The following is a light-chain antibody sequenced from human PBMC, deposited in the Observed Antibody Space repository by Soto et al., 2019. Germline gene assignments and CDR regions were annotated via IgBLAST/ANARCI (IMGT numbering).Light chain of an antibody. CDR3: QKYNSAPFT. Sequence: DIQMTQSPSSLSASVGDRVTITCRASQGISNYLACYQQKPGKVPKLLICAASTLPSGVPSQFSGSGSGTDLILTSSSLQPEDVATYYCQKYNSAPFTFGGGNKVEIK. CDR2: AAS. V-gene: IGKV1-27*01. J-gene: IGKJ4*01. CDR1: QGISNY.